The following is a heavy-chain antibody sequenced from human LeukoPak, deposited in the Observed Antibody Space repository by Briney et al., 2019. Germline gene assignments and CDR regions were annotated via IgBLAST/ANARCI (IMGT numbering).Heavy chain of an antibody. D-gene: IGHD2-2*02. V-gene: IGHV4-30-4*01. CDR2: IYYSGST. Sequence: PSETLSLTCTVSGGSISSGDYSWSWIRQPPGKGLEWIGYIYYSGSTYYNPSLNSRVTISIDTSKNQLSLKLSSVTAADTAVYYCARGQAPAAIFFDYWGQGTLVTVSS. CDR1: GGSISSGDYS. J-gene: IGHJ4*02. CDR3: ARGQAPAAIFFDY.